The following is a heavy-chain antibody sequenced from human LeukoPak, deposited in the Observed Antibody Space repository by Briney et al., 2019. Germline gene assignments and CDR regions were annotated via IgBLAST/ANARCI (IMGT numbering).Heavy chain of an antibody. CDR2: ISSSSSYI. CDR1: GGSFSGYY. CDR3: AREGIVLAAAGTLPDY. J-gene: IGHJ4*02. V-gene: IGHV3-21*01. Sequence: ETLSLTCAVYGGSFSGYYWSWIRQPPGKGLEWVSSISSSSSYIYYADSVKGRFTISRDNAKNSLYLQMNSLRAEDTAVYYCAREGIVLAAAGTLPDYWGQGTLVTVSS. D-gene: IGHD6-13*01.